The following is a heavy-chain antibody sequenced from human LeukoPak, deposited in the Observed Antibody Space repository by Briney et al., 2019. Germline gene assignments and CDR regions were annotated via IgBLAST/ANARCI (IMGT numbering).Heavy chain of an antibody. CDR3: ARFCSGGSCYGP. J-gene: IGHJ5*02. V-gene: IGHV1-2*02. Sequence: GASVKVSCKASGYTFTGYYIHWVRQAPGQGLEWMGWINPNSGDTNYAQKFQGRVTMTRDTSISTAYMELSRLRSDGTAVYYCARFCSGGSCYGPWGQGTLVTVSS. D-gene: IGHD2-15*01. CDR2: INPNSGDT. CDR1: GYTFTGYY.